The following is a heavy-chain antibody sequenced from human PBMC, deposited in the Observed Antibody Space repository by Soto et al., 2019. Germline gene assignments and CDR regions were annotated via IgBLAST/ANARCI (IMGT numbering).Heavy chain of an antibody. J-gene: IGHJ5*02. CDR3: ARRYKSAGWFDP. Sequence: QVQLVQSGAEVKKPGASVRVSCQASGYSFNTYAIHWVRQAPGQGLEWMGWINTANGNTEYSQKFQGRVTITRDTSATTAYMDLSSLRSEDTATYYCARRYKSAGWFDPWGQGTLVTVSS. CDR1: GYSFNTYA. CDR2: INTANGNT. D-gene: IGHD1-1*01. V-gene: IGHV1-3*04.